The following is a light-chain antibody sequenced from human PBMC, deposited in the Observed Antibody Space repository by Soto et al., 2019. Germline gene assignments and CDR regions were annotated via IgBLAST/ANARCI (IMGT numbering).Light chain of an antibody. CDR1: QSVSSY. Sequence: EIVLTQSPATLSLSPGERATLSCRASQSVSSYFAWYQQKPAQAPRLLIYDATNRATGIPARFSGSGSGTDFTLTISSLEPEDFAVYYCQQRSNWPPYTFGQGTKLEIK. CDR2: DAT. J-gene: IGKJ2*01. CDR3: QQRSNWPPYT. V-gene: IGKV3-11*01.